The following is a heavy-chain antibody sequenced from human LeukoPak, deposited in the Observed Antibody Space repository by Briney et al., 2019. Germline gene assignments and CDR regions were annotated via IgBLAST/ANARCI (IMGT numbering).Heavy chain of an antibody. CDR2: ISYDGSNK. J-gene: IGHJ6*02. CDR3: AKDRDRRNYYYYGMDV. V-gene: IGHV3-30*18. Sequence: GRSLRLSCAASGFTFSSYGMHWVRQAPGKGLEWVAVISYDGSNKYYADSVKGRFTISRDNSKNTLYLQMNSLSAEDTAVYYCAKDRDRRNYYYYGMDVWGQGTTVTVSS. D-gene: IGHD1-14*01. CDR1: GFTFSSYG.